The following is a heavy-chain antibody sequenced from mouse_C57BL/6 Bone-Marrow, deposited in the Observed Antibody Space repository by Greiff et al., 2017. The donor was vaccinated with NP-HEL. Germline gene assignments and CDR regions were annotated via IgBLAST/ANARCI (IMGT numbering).Heavy chain of an antibody. J-gene: IGHJ4*01. CDR3: ARFPPHYYAMDY. Sequence: EVQGVESGGGLVQPGGSLSLSCAASGFTFTDYYMSWVRQPPGKALEWLGFIRNTANGYTTEYSASVKGRFTISRDNSQSILYLQMNALRAEDSATYYCARFPPHYYAMDYWGQGTSVTVSS. CDR2: IRNTANGYTT. CDR1: GFTFTDYY. V-gene: IGHV7-3*01.